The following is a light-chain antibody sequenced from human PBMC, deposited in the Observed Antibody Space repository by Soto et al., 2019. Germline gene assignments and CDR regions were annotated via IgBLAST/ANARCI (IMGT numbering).Light chain of an antibody. J-gene: IGLJ3*02. V-gene: IGLV2-23*01. CDR2: EAS. CDR1: NSDVGSHNF. Sequence: QSALTQPASVSGSPGQSITIFCTGTNSDVGSHNFVSWYQQYPGKAPKLLIYEASKRPSGLSNRFSGSKSGNTASLTISGLQAEDEADYYCCSLTNGATWVFGAGTKLTVL. CDR3: CSLTNGATWV.